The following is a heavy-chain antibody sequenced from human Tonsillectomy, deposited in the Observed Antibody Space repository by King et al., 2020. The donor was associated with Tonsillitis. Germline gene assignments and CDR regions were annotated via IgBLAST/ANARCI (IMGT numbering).Heavy chain of an antibody. D-gene: IGHD3-16*02. Sequence: VQLVESGGGLVQPGRSLRLSCAASGFTFDDYAMHWVRQAPGQGLEWVSSISLKSGRLGYAESVKGRFTISRDNAKNSLYLQMNSLRTEDTAMYYCAKTFGGVIESDAFDIWGQGTMVIVSS. J-gene: IGHJ3*02. V-gene: IGHV3-9*01. CDR1: GFTFDDYA. CDR3: AKTFGGVIESDAFDI. CDR2: ISLKSGRL.